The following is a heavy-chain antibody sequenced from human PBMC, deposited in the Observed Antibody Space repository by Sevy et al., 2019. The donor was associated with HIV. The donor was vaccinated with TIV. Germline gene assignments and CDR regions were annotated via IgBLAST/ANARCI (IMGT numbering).Heavy chain of an antibody. J-gene: IGHJ2*01. Sequence: GGSLRLSCVASGFTFGNYDMHWVRQAKWKGLEWVSAIGLAGDTYYPGAVKGRFTISREKDKKSLYLQMNSLRAGDTAVYYCARAWRDRWYFDLWGRGTLVTVSS. V-gene: IGHV3-13*01. CDR3: ARAWRDRWYFDL. CDR1: GFTFGNYD. CDR2: IGLAGDT.